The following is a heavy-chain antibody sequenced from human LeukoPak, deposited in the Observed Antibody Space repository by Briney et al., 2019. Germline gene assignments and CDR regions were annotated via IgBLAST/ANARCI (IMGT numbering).Heavy chain of an antibody. J-gene: IGHJ3*02. CDR1: GYTFTGYY. Sequence: ASVKVSCKASGYTFTGYYMHWVRHAPGQGLEWMGIINPSGGSTSYAQKFQGRVTMTRDMSTSTVYMELRSLRSEDTAVYYCAREYCSGGSCFGMAFDIWGQGTMVTVSS. CDR3: AREYCSGGSCFGMAFDI. CDR2: INPSGGST. V-gene: IGHV1-46*01. D-gene: IGHD2-15*01.